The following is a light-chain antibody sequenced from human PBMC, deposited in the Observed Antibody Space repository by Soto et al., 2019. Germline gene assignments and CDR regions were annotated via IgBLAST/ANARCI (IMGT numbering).Light chain of an antibody. Sequence: EIVMTQSPANLSVSPGGRATLSCRASQTVHSNLAWYQHKSGQAPRHLIYAATTRATGIPASISGSGSGTGFSPTFTNLQSDDYADYFCHQYNDWHVYTFRPGAKLAIK. CDR1: QTVHSN. CDR2: AAT. J-gene: IGKJ2*01. V-gene: IGKV3-15*01. CDR3: HQYNDWHVYT.